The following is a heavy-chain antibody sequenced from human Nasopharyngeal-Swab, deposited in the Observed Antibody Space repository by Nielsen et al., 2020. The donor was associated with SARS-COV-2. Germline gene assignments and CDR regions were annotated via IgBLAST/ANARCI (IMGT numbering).Heavy chain of an antibody. CDR2: ISWNSGST. D-gene: IGHD3-3*01. V-gene: IGHV3-9*03. CDR1: GFTFDDYA. CDR3: AKATNARYDFWSGSFDY. Sequence: SLKISCAASGFTFDDYAMHWVRQAPGKGLEWVSGISWNSGSTGYADSVKGRFTISRDNAKNSLYLQMNSLRVEDMAFYYCAKATNARYDFWSGSFDYWGQGTLVTVSS. J-gene: IGHJ4*02.